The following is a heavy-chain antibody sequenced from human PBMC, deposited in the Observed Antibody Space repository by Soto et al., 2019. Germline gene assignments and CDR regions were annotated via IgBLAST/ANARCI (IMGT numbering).Heavy chain of an antibody. J-gene: IGHJ5*02. D-gene: IGHD3-10*01. CDR2: MYYSGTT. CDR3: AIRRGGWFDP. CDR1: GDSISIYY. V-gene: IGHV4-59*01. Sequence: PSATLSLPCSFSGDSISIYYCSWIRQAPGKGLEWIGYMYYSGTTSYNPSLKSRVTISLDTSKNQFSLNLTSVTAADTAVYYCAIRRGGWFDPWGQGTLVTVSS.